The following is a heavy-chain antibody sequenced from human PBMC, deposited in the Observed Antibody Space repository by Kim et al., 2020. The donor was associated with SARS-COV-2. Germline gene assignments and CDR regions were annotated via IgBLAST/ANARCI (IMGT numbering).Heavy chain of an antibody. CDR2: IWYDGSNK. CDR3: ARDPGPYYYGSGSYYPFDY. D-gene: IGHD3-10*01. CDR1: GFTFSSYG. V-gene: IGHV3-33*01. J-gene: IGHJ4*02. Sequence: GGSLRLSCAASGFTFSSYGMHWVRQAPGKGLEWVAVIWYDGSNKYYADSVKGRFTISRDNSKNTLYLQMNSLRAEDTAVYYCARDPGPYYYGSGSYYPFDYWGQGTLVTVSS.